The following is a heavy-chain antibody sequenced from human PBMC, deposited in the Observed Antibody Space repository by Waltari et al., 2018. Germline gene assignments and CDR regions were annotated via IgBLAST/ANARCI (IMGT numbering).Heavy chain of an antibody. J-gene: IGHJ4*02. D-gene: IGHD4-4*01. CDR2: ITGYNERT. CDR3: ARGRTVRTYDYFDS. CDR1: GYSFGSFG. Sequence: QVLLVQSGADFKEPAASVKVSCRTSGYSFGSFGIGWVRQVPGQGLEWMGGITGYNERTVYAEKFQGRVTMTRDTSTTTAHMELRALTSGDTAVYFCARGRTVRTYDYFDSWGQGTLVTVSS. V-gene: IGHV1-18*01.